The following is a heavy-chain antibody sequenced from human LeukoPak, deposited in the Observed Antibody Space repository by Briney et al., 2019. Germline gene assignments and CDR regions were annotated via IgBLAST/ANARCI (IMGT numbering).Heavy chain of an antibody. CDR1: GFPFSSSA. J-gene: IGHJ4*02. CDR2: VSGSGGST. D-gene: IGHD3-22*01. Sequence: PGGSLRLSCAASGFPFSSSAMSWVRQAPGKGLEWVSAVSGSGGSTHYADSVKGRFTISRDNSKNTLYLQMNSLRVEDTAIYYCAKSDYYDSSGHPSSFEYWGQGTLVTVSS. CDR3: AKSDYYDSSGHPSSFEY. V-gene: IGHV3-23*01.